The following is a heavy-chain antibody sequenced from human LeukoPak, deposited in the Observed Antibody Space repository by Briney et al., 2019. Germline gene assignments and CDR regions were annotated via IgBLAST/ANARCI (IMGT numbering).Heavy chain of an antibody. CDR3: ARGPSRPLDY. CDR2: ISSSGSTI. CDR1: GFTFRSYE. Sequence: PGGSLRISCAASGFTFRSYEMNWVRQAPGKGLDWVSYISSSGSTIYYADSVKGRFTISRDNARNSLYLQMNSLRAEDTAVYYCARGPSRPLDYWGQGTLVTVSS. D-gene: IGHD1-14*01. V-gene: IGHV3-48*03. J-gene: IGHJ4*02.